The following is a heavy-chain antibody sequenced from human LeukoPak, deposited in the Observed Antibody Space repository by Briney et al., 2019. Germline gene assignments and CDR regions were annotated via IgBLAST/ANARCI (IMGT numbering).Heavy chain of an antibody. J-gene: IGHJ4*02. CDR3: ASSHYDILTGTGRFDY. V-gene: IGHV3-9*01. CDR2: ISWNSGSI. D-gene: IGHD3-9*01. CDR1: GFTFDDYA. Sequence: GGSLRLSCAASGFTFDDYAMHWVRQAPGKGLEWVSGISWNSGSIGYADSVKGRFTISRDNAKNSLYLQMNSLRAEDTALYYCASSHYDILTGTGRFDYWGQGTLVTVSS.